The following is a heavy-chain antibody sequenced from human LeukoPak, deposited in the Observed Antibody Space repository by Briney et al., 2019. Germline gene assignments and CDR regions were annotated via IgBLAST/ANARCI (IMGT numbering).Heavy chain of an antibody. Sequence: PGESLKISRKGSGYSFTSYWIDWVRQIPGKGLEWMGIIYPGDSDTRYSPSFQGQVTISADKSINTAYLQWSSLKASDTAMYYCARLYDSSGYFYFDYWGQGTLVTVSS. J-gene: IGHJ4*02. CDR1: GYSFTSYW. CDR3: ARLYDSSGYFYFDY. D-gene: IGHD3-22*01. V-gene: IGHV5-51*01. CDR2: IYPGDSDT.